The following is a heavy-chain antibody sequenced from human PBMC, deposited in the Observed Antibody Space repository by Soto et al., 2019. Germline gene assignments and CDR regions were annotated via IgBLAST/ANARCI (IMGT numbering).Heavy chain of an antibody. V-gene: IGHV5-51*01. J-gene: IGHJ3*02. D-gene: IGHD3-9*01. Sequence: GESLKISCKGSGYGFTSYWIGWVRQMPGKGLEWMGIIYPGDSDTRYSPSFQGQVTISADKSISTAYLQWSSLKASDTAMYYCAGPHYDILTGYFKGDAFDIWGQGTMVTVSS. CDR3: AGPHYDILTGYFKGDAFDI. CDR2: IYPGDSDT. CDR1: GYGFTSYW.